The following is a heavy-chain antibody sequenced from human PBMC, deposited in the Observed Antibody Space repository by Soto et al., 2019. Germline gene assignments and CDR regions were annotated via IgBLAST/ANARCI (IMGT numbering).Heavy chain of an antibody. CDR2: ISGYNGNT. Sequence: QVQLVQSGAEVKKPGASVTVSCKTSGYTFSNYGINWVRQAPGQGLEWMGWISGYNGNTNYAQTGQGRVTMTTDTSTGTVYMELRSLKSDDTAIYYCSRFIMVGGWFDPNYYPGMDVWGQGTTVTVSS. D-gene: IGHD6-19*01. V-gene: IGHV1-18*01. CDR3: SRFIMVGGWFDPNYYPGMDV. J-gene: IGHJ6*02. CDR1: GYTFSNYG.